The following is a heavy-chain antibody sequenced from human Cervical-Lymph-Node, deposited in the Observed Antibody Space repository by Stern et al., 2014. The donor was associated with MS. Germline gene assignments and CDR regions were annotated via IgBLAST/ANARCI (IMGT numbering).Heavy chain of an antibody. D-gene: IGHD4-17*01. Sequence: QVQLQESGPGLVKPSETLSLTCTVSGGSISSYSWSWIRQPPGTGLEWIGYIYYSGSTNYNPSLKSRVTISVDTSKNQFSLKLSSVTAADTAVYYCARDSGAVTSYGMDVWGQGTTVTVSS. CDR3: ARDSGAVTSYGMDV. CDR2: IYYSGST. J-gene: IGHJ6*02. V-gene: IGHV4-59*01. CDR1: GGSISSYS.